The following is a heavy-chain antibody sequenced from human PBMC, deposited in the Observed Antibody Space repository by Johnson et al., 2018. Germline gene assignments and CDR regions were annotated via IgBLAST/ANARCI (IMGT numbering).Heavy chain of an antibody. V-gene: IGHV4-59*01. CDR3: AGDHRAGRFLEWLLPENYYYGMDV. CDR1: GGSISSYY. J-gene: IGHJ6*02. Sequence: VQLQESGPGLVKPSETLSLTCTVSGGSISSYYWSWIRQPPGKGLEWIGYIYYSGSTNYNPSLKSRGTISVDTSKNHFSLKLSSVPAADTAVYYCAGDHRAGRFLEWLLPENYYYGMDVWGQGTTVTVSS. CDR2: IYYSGST. D-gene: IGHD3-3*01.